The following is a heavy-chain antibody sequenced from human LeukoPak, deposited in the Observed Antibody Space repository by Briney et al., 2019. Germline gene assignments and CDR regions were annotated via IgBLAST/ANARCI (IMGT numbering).Heavy chain of an antibody. V-gene: IGHV3-7*04. CDR3: ARDDYGWGSHPY. D-gene: IGHD3-10*01. CDR2: IKPGGSEK. J-gene: IGHJ4*02. Sequence: GGSLRLSCAGSGLTFSTYWMTWVRQAPGKGLEWVANIKPGGSEKAYVDSVKGRFTISRDNAKNSLYLQMNSLRVEDTAVYYCARDDYGWGSHPYWGQGTLVTVSS. CDR1: GLTFSTYW.